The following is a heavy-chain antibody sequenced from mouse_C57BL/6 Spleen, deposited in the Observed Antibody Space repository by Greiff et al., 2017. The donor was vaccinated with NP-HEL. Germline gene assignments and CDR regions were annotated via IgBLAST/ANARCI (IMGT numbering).Heavy chain of an antibody. Sequence: VQLQQSGAELVMPGASVKLSCKASGYTFTSYWMHWVKQRPGQGLEWIGEIDPSDSYTNYNQKFKGKSTLTVDKSVSTAYMQLSSLTSEDSAVYYCARGYYGSRRYFDVWGTGTTVTVSS. CDR2: IDPSDSYT. V-gene: IGHV1-69*01. CDR1: GYTFTSYW. D-gene: IGHD1-1*01. J-gene: IGHJ1*03. CDR3: ARGYYGSRRYFDV.